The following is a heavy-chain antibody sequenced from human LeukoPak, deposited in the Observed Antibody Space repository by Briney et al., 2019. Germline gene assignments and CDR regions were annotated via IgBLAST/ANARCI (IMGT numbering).Heavy chain of an antibody. V-gene: IGHV4-30-2*03. CDR3: ARHARYSSSWSFDY. D-gene: IGHD6-13*01. J-gene: IGHJ4*02. CDR2: IYHSGST. Sequence: SETLSLTCTVSGGSISSGGYSWSWIRQPPGKGLEWIGYIYHSGSTYYNPSLKSRVTISVDTSKNQFSLKLSSVTAADTAVYYCARHARYSSSWSFDYWGQGTLVTVSS. CDR1: GGSISSGGYS.